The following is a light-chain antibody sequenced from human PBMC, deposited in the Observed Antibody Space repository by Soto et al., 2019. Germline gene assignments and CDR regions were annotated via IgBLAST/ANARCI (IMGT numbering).Light chain of an antibody. J-gene: IGKJ5*01. CDR1: QSVSNY. CDR2: AAS. CDR3: QQRFDWPKIT. V-gene: IGKV3-11*01. Sequence: EIVFTHSPSTLSLSPVERVTLSFMASQSVSNYLAWYQQKPGQAPRLLVSAASNRATGIPARFSGSGSGTDFTLTISSLEPEDFGVFYCQQRFDWPKITFGQGTRLEIK.